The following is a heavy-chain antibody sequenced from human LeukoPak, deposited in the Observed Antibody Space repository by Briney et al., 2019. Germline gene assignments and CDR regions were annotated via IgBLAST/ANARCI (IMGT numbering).Heavy chain of an antibody. CDR3: AKVGGATVSPWYYFDY. J-gene: IGHJ4*02. CDR2: INHSGST. Sequence: SETLSLTCAVYSGSFSGYYWSWIRQPPGKGLEWIGEINHSGSTNHNPSLKSRVTISVDTSKNQFSLKLRSVTAADTAVYYCAKVGGATVSPWYYFDYWGQGILVTVSS. CDR1: SGSFSGYY. D-gene: IGHD4-11*01. V-gene: IGHV4-34*01.